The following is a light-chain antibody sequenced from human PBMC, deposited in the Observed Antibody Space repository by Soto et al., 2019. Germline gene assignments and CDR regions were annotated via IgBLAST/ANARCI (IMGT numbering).Light chain of an antibody. Sequence: EIVLTQSPDTLSLSPGQRATLSCRASQSVRSDYFAWYQQKPGQAPRVIIFGVSTRATGVPDRFSGSGSGPDFTLPISRREPEDFALYYCQHYGNSTPTFGGGTKVELK. V-gene: IGKV3-20*01. CDR2: GVS. CDR1: QSVRSDY. J-gene: IGKJ4*01. CDR3: QHYGNSTPT.